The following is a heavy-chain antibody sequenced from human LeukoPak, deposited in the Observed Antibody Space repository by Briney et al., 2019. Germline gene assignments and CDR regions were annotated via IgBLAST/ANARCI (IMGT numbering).Heavy chain of an antibody. D-gene: IGHD2-2*01. V-gene: IGHV4-34*01. CDR3: ARGRVVVPAALDY. J-gene: IGHJ4*02. CDR1: GGSISSYY. CDR2: INHSGST. Sequence: SETLSLTCPVSGGSISSYYWSWIRQPPGKGLEWIGEINHSGSTNYNPSLKSRVTISVDTPKNQFSLKLSSVTAADTAVYYCARGRVVVPAALDYWGQGTLVTVSS.